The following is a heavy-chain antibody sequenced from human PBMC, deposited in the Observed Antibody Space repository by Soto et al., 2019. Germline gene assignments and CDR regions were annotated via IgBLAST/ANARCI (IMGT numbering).Heavy chain of an antibody. V-gene: IGHV1-18*01. CDR2: ISTDNGNT. D-gene: IGHD6-6*01. CDR1: VYMNRRYG. J-gene: IGHJ6*02. Sequence: GASGKLSCKASVYMNRRYGISWVRLAPGKGLEWMGWISTDNGNTKYAQKFQGRVTITRETSASTAYMELSSLRSEDTAVYYCARGPYSSSSGPXGRQIYYYYYYGMDVWGQGTTVTVSS. CDR3: ARGPYSSSSGPXGRQIYYYYYYGMDV.